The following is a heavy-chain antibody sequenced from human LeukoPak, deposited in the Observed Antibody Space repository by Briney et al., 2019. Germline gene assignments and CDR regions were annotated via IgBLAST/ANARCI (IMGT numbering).Heavy chain of an antibody. Sequence: GGSLRLSCAASGFTFDDYAMHWVRQAPGKGLKWVSGISWNSGSIGYADSVKGRFTISRDNAKNSLYLQMNSLRAEDTALYYCAKGSSGWWKGYFDYWGQGTLVTVSS. CDR2: ISWNSGSI. V-gene: IGHV3-9*01. CDR1: GFTFDDYA. J-gene: IGHJ4*02. D-gene: IGHD6-19*01. CDR3: AKGSSGWWKGYFDY.